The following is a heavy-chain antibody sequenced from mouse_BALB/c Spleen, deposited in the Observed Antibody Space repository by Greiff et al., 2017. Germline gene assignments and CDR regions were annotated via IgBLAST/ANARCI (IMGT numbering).Heavy chain of an antibody. J-gene: IGHJ2*01. Sequence: VQLQQSGAELVRSGASVKLSCTASGFNIKDYYMHWVKQRPEQGLEWIGWIDPENGDTEYAPKFQGKATMTADTSSNTAYLQLSSLTSEDTAVYYCNADYEDYWGQGTTLTVSS. CDR3: NADYEDY. D-gene: IGHD2-4*01. CDR2: IDPENGDT. CDR1: GFNIKDYY. V-gene: IGHV14-4*02.